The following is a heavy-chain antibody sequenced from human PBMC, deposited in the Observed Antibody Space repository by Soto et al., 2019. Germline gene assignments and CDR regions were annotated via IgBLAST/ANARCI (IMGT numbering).Heavy chain of an antibody. CDR3: AREVGRRSEAAAGWYHPGQKGGDWFDP. CDR2: IYYSGST. CDR1: GGSISSYY. D-gene: IGHD6-13*01. V-gene: IGHV4-59*01. Sequence: SETLSLTCTVSGGSISSYYWSWIRQPPGKGLEWIGYIYYSGSTNYNPSLKSRVTISVDTSKNQFSLKLSSVTAADTAVYYCAREVGRRSEAAAGWYHPGQKGGDWFDPWGQGTLVTVSS. J-gene: IGHJ5*02.